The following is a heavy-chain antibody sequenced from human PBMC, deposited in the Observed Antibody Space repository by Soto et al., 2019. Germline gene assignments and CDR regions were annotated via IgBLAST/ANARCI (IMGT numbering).Heavy chain of an antibody. V-gene: IGHV4-4*07. D-gene: IGHD6-13*01. CDR1: GGSISSYY. J-gene: IGHJ4*02. Sequence: SETLSLPCTVSGGSISSYYWSWIRQPAGKGLEWIGRIYTSGSTNYNPSLKSRVTMSVDTSKNQFSLKLSSVTAADTAVYYCARRTPIAAASPFDYWGQGTLVTVSS. CDR2: IYTSGST. CDR3: ARRTPIAAASPFDY.